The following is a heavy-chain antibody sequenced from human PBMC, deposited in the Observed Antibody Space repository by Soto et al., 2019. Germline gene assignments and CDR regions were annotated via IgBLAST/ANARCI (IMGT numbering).Heavy chain of an antibody. J-gene: IGHJ4*02. CDR1: GYTFTSYG. CDR3: ASLMGYYDSSGYYG. D-gene: IGHD3-22*01. Sequence: ASVKVSCKASGYTFTSYGISWVRQAPGQGLEWMGWISAYNGNTNYAQKLQGRVTMTTDTSTSTAYMELRSLRSDDTAVYYCASLMGYYDSSGYYGWGQGTLVTVSS. V-gene: IGHV1-18*01. CDR2: ISAYNGNT.